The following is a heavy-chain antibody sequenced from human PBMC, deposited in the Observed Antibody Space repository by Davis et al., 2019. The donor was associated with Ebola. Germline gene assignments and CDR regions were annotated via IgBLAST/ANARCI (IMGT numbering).Heavy chain of an antibody. Sequence: PGGSLRLSCAASGFSFSTYGMHWVRQAPGKGLEWVAYIRYAGDNKYYADSVEGRFTISRDNSRNTLYLQMNSLRVEDTAVYYCARYVGSSGIGYFDSWGQGTLVTVSS. V-gene: IGHV3-30*02. CDR2: IRYAGDNK. CDR1: GFSFSTYG. J-gene: IGHJ4*02. CDR3: ARYVGSSGIGYFDS. D-gene: IGHD3-22*01.